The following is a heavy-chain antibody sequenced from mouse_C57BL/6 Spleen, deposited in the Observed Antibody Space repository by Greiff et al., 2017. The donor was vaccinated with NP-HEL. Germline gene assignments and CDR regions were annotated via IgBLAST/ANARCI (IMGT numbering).Heavy chain of an antibody. CDR2: ISDGGSYT. V-gene: IGHV5-4*01. D-gene: IGHD6-1*01. CDR1: GFTFSSYA. J-gene: IGHJ2*01. CDR3: ARDGQPGFDY. Sequence: DVHLVESGGGLVKPGGSLKLSCAASGFTFSSYAMSWVRQTPEKRLEWVATISDGGSYTYYPDNVKGRFTISRDNAKNNLYLQMSHLKSEDTAMYYCARDGQPGFDYWGQGTTLTVSS.